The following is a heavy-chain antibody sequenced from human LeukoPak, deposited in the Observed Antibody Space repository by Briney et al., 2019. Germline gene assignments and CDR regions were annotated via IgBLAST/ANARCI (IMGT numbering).Heavy chain of an antibody. V-gene: IGHV3-23*01. CDR2: ISGSGGST. Sequence: GGSLRLSCAASRFTFSSYAMSWVRQAPGKGLEWVSAISGSGGSTYYADSVKGRFTISRDNSKNTLYLQMNSLRAEDTAVYYCAKGMIVVVNAGMDVWGQGTTVTVSS. J-gene: IGHJ6*02. CDR3: AKGMIVVVNAGMDV. CDR1: RFTFSSYA. D-gene: IGHD3-22*01.